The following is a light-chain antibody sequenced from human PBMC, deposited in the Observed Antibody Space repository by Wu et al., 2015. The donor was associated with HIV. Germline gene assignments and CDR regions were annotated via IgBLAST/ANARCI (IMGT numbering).Light chain of an antibody. J-gene: IGKJ5*01. CDR1: QSVSNY. Sequence: EIVLTQSPATLSLSPGERATLSCRASQSVSNYLAWYQQKLGQAPRLLIHGASSRAPGIPARFSGTGSGTDFTLTISSLEPDDFAVYFCQQRNIWPLTFGQGTRLEIK. CDR2: GAS. CDR3: QQRNIWPLT. V-gene: IGKV3-11*01.